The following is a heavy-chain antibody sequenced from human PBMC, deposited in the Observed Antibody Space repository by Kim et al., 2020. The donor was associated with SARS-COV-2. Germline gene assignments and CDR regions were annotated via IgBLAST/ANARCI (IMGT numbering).Heavy chain of an antibody. CDR2: INTNTGNP. Sequence: ASVKVSCKASGYTFTSYAMNWVRQAPGQGLEWMGWINTNTGNPTYAQGFTGRFVFSLDTSVSTAYLQISSLKAEDTAVYYCAREWRDIVATIGFDPWGQGTLVTVSS. D-gene: IGHD5-12*01. CDR1: GYTFTSYA. J-gene: IGHJ5*02. V-gene: IGHV7-4-1*02. CDR3: AREWRDIVATIGFDP.